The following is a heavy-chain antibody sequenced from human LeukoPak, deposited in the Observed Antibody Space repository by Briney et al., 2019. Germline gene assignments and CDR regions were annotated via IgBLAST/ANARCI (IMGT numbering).Heavy chain of an antibody. D-gene: IGHD3-10*01. Sequence: SETLSLTCTVSSVSLTNYYWSWIRQPPGKGLEWIGYIFFSGTTNYNPSLQSRVTISVDTSKNQFSLKMTSVTAADTAVYYCARDRYYYGSGSSPAYFDYWGQGTLVTVSS. CDR3: ARDRYYYGSGSSPAYFDY. CDR1: SVSLTNYY. CDR2: IFFSGTT. V-gene: IGHV4-59*01. J-gene: IGHJ4*02.